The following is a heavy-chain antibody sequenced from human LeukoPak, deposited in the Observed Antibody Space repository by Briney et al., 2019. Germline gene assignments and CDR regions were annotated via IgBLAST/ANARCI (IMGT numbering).Heavy chain of an antibody. V-gene: IGHV3-74*01. D-gene: IGHD3-22*01. Sequence: GGSLRLSCAASGFTFSSYWMHWVRQAPGKGLVWVSRINSDGSSTSYADSVKGRFTISRDNGKNSLFLQMNSLRDADTAVYYCARGYDSGYYPPHLDYWGQGTLVTVSS. J-gene: IGHJ4*02. CDR1: GFTFSSYW. CDR2: INSDGSST. CDR3: ARGYDSGYYPPHLDY.